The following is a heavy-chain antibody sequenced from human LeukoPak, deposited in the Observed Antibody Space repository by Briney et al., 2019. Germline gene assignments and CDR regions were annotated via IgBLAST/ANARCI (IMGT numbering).Heavy chain of an antibody. CDR3: ARGGFRDFDY. CDR1: GYSFTTFG. D-gene: IGHD5-24*01. Sequence: TSVKVSCKASGYSFTTFGITWVRQAPGQGLEWMGWISAYNGNTNYAQKLQGRVTMTTDTSTSAAYMELRSLRSDDTAVYYCARGGFRDFDYWGQGTLVTVSS. CDR2: ISAYNGNT. J-gene: IGHJ4*02. V-gene: IGHV1-18*01.